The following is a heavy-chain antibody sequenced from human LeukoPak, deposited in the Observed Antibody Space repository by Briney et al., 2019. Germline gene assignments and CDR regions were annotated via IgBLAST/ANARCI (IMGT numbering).Heavy chain of an antibody. V-gene: IGHV4-39*07. CDR3: ARRLGRNWFDP. D-gene: IGHD3-22*01. J-gene: IGHJ5*02. CDR2: IYHSGST. CDR1: GGSISSSSYY. Sequence: PSETLSLTCTVSGGSISSSSYYWCWIRQPPGKGLEWIGEIYHSGSTNYNPSLKSRVTISVDKSKNQFSLKLSSVTAADTAVYYCARRLGRNWFDPWGQGTLVTVSS.